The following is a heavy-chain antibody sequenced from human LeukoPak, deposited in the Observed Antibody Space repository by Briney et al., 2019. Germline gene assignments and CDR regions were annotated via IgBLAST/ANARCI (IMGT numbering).Heavy chain of an antibody. CDR2: IYYSGST. V-gene: IGHV4-59*01. D-gene: IGHD5-18*01. CDR3: ARVERGYSYGW. Sequence: SETLPLTCTVSGGSISSYYWSWIRQPPGKGQEWIGYIYYSGSTNYNPSLKSRVTISVDTSKNQFSLKLSSVTAADTAVYYCARVERGYSYGWWGQGTLVTVSS. J-gene: IGHJ4*02. CDR1: GGSISSYY.